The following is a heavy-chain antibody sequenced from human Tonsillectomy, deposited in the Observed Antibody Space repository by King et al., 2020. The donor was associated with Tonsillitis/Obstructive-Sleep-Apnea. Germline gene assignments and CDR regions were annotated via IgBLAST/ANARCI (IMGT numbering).Heavy chain of an antibody. CDR3: TTDQTWGARRYYFDY. J-gene: IGHJ4*02. Sequence: EVQLVESGGGLVKPGGSLRLSCAASGFTFSNAWMSWVRQAPGKGLEGVGRIKSKTDGGTTDYAAPVKGRFTISRDDSKNTLYLQMNSLKTEDTAVYYCTTDQTWGARRYYFDYWGQGTLVTVSS. V-gene: IGHV3-15*01. D-gene: IGHD1-26*01. CDR2: IKSKTDGGTT. CDR1: GFTFSNAW.